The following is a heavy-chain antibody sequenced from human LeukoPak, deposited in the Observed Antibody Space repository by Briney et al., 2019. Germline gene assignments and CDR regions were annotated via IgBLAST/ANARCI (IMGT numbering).Heavy chain of an antibody. Sequence: SQTLSLTCTVSGGSISSGGYYWSWIRQPPGKGLEWIGSIYYSGSTYYNPSLKSRVTISVDTSKNQFSLKLSSVTAADTAVYYCARTPYSSSWYFPYWGQGTLVTVSS. CDR3: ARTPYSSSWYFPY. J-gene: IGHJ4*02. D-gene: IGHD6-13*01. CDR1: GGSISSGGYY. CDR2: IYYSGST. V-gene: IGHV4-39*01.